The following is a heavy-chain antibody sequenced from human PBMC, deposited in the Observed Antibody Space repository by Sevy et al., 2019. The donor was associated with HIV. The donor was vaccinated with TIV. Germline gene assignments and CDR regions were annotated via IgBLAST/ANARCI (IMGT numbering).Heavy chain of an antibody. CDR2: INHSGST. D-gene: IGHD1-1*01. Sequence: SETLSLTCAVYGGSFSGYYWSWIRQPPGKGLEWLGEINHSGSTNYNPSLKSRVTISVDTSKNQFSLKLSSVTAADTAVYYCARAGSPLSWRWLQLQLTLDIWGQGTMVTVSS. V-gene: IGHV4-34*01. CDR3: ARAGSPLSWRWLQLQLTLDI. J-gene: IGHJ3*02. CDR1: GGSFSGYY.